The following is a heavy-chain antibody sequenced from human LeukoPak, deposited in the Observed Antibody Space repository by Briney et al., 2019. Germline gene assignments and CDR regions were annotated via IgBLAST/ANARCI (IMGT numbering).Heavy chain of an antibody. V-gene: IGHV4-34*01. Sequence: SETLSLTCAVYGGSFSGYYWSWIRQPPGKGLEWIGEINHSGSTNYNPSLKSRVTISVDTSKNQFSLKLSSVTAADTAVYYCATGPDYYDSCGYPRDYWGQGTLVTVSS. CDR1: GGSFSGYY. CDR3: ATGPDYYDSCGYPRDY. D-gene: IGHD3-22*01. CDR2: INHSGST. J-gene: IGHJ4*02.